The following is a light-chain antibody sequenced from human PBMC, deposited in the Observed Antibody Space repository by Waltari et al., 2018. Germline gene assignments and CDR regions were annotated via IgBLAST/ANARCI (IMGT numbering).Light chain of an antibody. CDR3: QQSYNLPRT. V-gene: IGKV1-39*01. CDR1: ENIINY. CDR2: TAY. Sequence: DIQMTQSPSSLSASVADRVNITCHESENIINYLNWYQQIPGKAPKILIYTAYSLKNGVPSRFSGSGSGTDFTLTISSLQPGDFATYYCQQSYNLPRTFGQGTKVEIK. J-gene: IGKJ1*01.